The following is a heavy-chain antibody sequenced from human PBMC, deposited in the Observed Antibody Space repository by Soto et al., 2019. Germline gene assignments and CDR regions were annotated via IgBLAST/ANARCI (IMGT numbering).Heavy chain of an antibody. CDR1: GGSFSGYF. CDR2: VNHNGRN. D-gene: IGHD6-19*01. J-gene: IGHJ3*01. CDR3: ARGGSSDWQVAFDF. Sequence: ETLSLTCTVYGGSFSGYFWNWIRQSPGKGLEWIGKVNHNGRNNYNPSLKSRVTISMDMSKNQFSLKLTSVTAADTAVYYCARGGSSDWQVAFDFWGQVTMVTVSS. V-gene: IGHV4-34*01.